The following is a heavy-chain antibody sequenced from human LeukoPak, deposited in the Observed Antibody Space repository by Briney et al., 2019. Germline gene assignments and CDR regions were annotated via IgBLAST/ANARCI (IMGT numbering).Heavy chain of an antibody. CDR1: GGTFSSYA. J-gene: IGHJ5*02. Sequence: GSSVKVSCKASGGTFSSYAISWVRQAPGQGLEWMGGIIPIFGTANYAQKFQGRITITADKSTSTAYMELSSLRSEDTAVYYCARVNGGLYNWFDPWGQGTLVTVSS. CDR3: ARVNGGLYNWFDP. CDR2: IIPIFGTA. D-gene: IGHD4-23*01. V-gene: IGHV1-69*06.